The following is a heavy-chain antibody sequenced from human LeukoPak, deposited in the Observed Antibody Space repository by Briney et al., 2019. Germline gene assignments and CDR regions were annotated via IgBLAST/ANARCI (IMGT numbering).Heavy chain of an antibody. CDR1: GGSISSSSFY. CDR3: ARGRIAVDRSPSHWYFDL. D-gene: IGHD6-19*01. CDR2: IYYSGST. J-gene: IGHJ2*01. V-gene: IGHV4-39*07. Sequence: SETLSLTCTVSGGSISSSSFYWGWIRQPPGKGLEWIGSIYYSGSTYYNPSLKSRVTISVDTSKNQFSLKLSSVTAADTAVYYCARGRIAVDRSPSHWYFDLWSRGTLVAVSS.